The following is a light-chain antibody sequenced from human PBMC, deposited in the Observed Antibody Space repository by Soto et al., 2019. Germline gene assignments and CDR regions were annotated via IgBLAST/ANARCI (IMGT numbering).Light chain of an antibody. J-gene: IGLJ2*01. Sequence: QSVLTQPPSASGTPGQRGTISCSGSSSNIGTNTVSWYQQLPGSAPQLLLYSTNQRPSGVPGRFSGSKSGPAASLAIGGLQSGDEADYYCAAWDCCLNVVLFGGVTELTVL. CDR3: AAWDCCLNVVL. CDR1: SSNIGTNT. V-gene: IGLV1-44*01. CDR2: STN.